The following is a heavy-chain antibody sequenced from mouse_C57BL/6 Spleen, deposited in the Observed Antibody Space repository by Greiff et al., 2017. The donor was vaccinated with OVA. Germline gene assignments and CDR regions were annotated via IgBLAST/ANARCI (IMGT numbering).Heavy chain of an antibody. CDR3: ALIYDGYFFAY. CDR1: GYTFTSYW. D-gene: IGHD2-3*01. J-gene: IGHJ3*01. Sequence: QVQLQQSGAELVKPGASVKLSCKASGYTFTSYWMHWVKQRPGQGLEWIGMIHPNSGSTNYNEKFKSKATLTVDKSSSTAYMQLSSLTSEDSAVYYCALIYDGYFFAYWGQGTLVTVSA. V-gene: IGHV1-64*01. CDR2: IHPNSGST.